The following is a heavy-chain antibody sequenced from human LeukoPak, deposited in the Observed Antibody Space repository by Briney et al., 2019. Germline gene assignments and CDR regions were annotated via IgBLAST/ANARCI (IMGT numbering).Heavy chain of an antibody. D-gene: IGHD3-16*02. V-gene: IGHV3-30*18. CDR3: AKDWGSSRLGELSLLNYYYYYMDV. J-gene: IGHJ6*03. CDR1: GFTFSSYG. Sequence: GGSLRLSCAASGFTFSSYGMHWVRQAPGKGLEWVAVISYDGSNRYYADSVKGRFTISRDNSKNTLYLQMNSLRAEDTAVYYCAKDWGSSRLGELSLLNYYYYYMDVWGKGTTVTVSS. CDR2: ISYDGSNR.